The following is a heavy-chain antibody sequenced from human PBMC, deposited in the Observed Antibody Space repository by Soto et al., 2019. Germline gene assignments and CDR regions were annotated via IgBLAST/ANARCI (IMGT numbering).Heavy chain of an antibody. D-gene: IGHD4-17*01. J-gene: IGHJ4*02. CDR3: ATVTGSH. V-gene: IGHV2-5*02. Sequence: ITLKESGPPLVKPTQTLTLTCSFSGFSLSTDGVGVGWVRQPPGLALEWLAMIYWDDDKNYNASLKSRLSITKDTSKSQVVLTMTNIDPVDTGTYYCATVTGSHWGQGALVTVSS. CDR2: IYWDDDK. CDR1: GFSLSTDGVG.